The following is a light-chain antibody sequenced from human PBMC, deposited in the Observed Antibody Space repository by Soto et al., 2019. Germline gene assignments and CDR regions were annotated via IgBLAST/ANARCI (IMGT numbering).Light chain of an antibody. J-gene: IGKJ2*01. CDR2: KAT. CDR3: QQYNEFQYT. V-gene: IGKV1-5*03. CDR1: QSIGSG. Sequence: DIQMTQSPSTLSASVGDGVTITCRASQSIGSGLAWYQQRPGKAPKLLIYKATNLQEGVPSRFSGSGSGTDFSLTISSLQPVDSATYYCQQYNEFQYTFGQGTKLEI.